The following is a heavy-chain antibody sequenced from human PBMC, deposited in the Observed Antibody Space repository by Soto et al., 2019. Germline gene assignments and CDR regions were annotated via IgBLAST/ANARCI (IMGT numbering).Heavy chain of an antibody. J-gene: IGHJ5*02. Sequence: SETLSLTCAVYGGSFSGYYWSWIRQPPGKGLEWIGEINHSGSTNYNPSLKSRVTISVDTSKNQFSLKLSSVTAADTAVYYCARLVVLAFNCIDLWGQAILVSGSS. CDR3: ARLVVLAFNCIDL. V-gene: IGHV4-34*01. D-gene: IGHD2-15*01. CDR2: INHSGST. CDR1: GGSFSGYY.